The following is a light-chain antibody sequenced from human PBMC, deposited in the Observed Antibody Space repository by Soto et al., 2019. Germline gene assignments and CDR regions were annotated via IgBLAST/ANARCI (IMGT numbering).Light chain of an antibody. V-gene: IGKV3-20*01. J-gene: IGKJ1*01. CDR1: QRVGSRF. CDR2: GAS. CDR3: QQYDGSPRT. Sequence: EIVLTPSPGTLSLSPGETATLSCRASQRVGSRFLAWYQQKPGQAPRLLIYGASNRATGIPDRFSGSGSGTEFTLSISRLEPEDFAMYYCQQYDGSPRTFGQGTKVDIK.